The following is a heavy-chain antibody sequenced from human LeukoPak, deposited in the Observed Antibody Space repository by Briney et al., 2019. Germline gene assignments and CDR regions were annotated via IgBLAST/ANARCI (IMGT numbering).Heavy chain of an antibody. CDR3: ARHTNYGATDAFDI. Sequence: SETLSLTCAVSGYSISSGYYWGCIRPPPGKGLEWIGSIYHSGSTYYNPSLKSRVTISVDTSKNQFSLKLSSVSAADTAVYYCARHTNYGATDAFDIWGQGTMVTVSS. CDR2: IYHSGST. CDR1: GYSISSGYY. D-gene: IGHD4-17*01. J-gene: IGHJ3*02. V-gene: IGHV4-38-2*01.